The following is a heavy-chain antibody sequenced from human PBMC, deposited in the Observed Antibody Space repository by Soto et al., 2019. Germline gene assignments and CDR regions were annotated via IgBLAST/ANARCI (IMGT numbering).Heavy chain of an antibody. CDR3: ARVGLFDGNKPITLEF. Sequence: GGSLRLSCAASGFSFSSYWMSWVRQASGRGLEWVANINQDATRQSYVDSVEGRFSISRDNAKNSVYLQMNNLRVDDTAVYYCARVGLFDGNKPITLEFWGQGTLVTVSS. D-gene: IGHD3-10*01. CDR2: INQDATRQ. CDR1: GFSFSSYW. V-gene: IGHV3-7*03. J-gene: IGHJ4*02.